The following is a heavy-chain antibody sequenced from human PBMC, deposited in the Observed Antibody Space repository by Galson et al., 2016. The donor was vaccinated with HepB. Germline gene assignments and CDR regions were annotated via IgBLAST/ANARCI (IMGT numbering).Heavy chain of an antibody. CDR3: AIRPRRKPMVRGVFSSWFDP. J-gene: IGHJ5*02. CDR2: INHSGST. Sequence: SETLSLTCAVYGGSFSDCYWSWIRQPPGKGLEWIGEINHSGSTYYNPSLKSRVTMSVDTSKNQFSLRLTSLTAADTAMYYCAIRPRRKPMVRGVFSSWFDPWGQGTLVTVSS. CDR1: GGSFSDCY. D-gene: IGHD3-10*01. V-gene: IGHV4-34*01.